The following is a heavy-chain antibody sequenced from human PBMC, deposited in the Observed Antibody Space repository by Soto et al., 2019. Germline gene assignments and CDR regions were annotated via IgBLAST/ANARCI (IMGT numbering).Heavy chain of an antibody. Sequence: QVQLQESGPGLVKPSETLSLTCTVSGGSISSYYWSWIRQAPGKGLEWIGYIHFSGSTKSNPSLNSRVTTAVDTSNNEFSLKLSSVTAADTAVYYCARQYSNAFDYWGQGTLVTVSS. J-gene: IGHJ4*02. V-gene: IGHV4-59*08. CDR3: ARQYSNAFDY. CDR2: IHFSGST. D-gene: IGHD6-13*01. CDR1: GGSISSYY.